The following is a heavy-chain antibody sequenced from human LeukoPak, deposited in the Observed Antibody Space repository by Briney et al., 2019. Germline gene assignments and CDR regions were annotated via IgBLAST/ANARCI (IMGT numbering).Heavy chain of an antibody. D-gene: IGHD5-12*01. V-gene: IGHV4-34*01. J-gene: IGHJ3*02. CDR2: INHSGST. CDR1: GGSFSGYY. Sequence: SETLSLTCAVYGGSFSGYYWSWIRQPPGKGLEWIGEINHSGSTNYNPSLKSRVTISVDTSKNQFSLKLSSVTAADTAVYYCARDLPLLGGYGRNDAFDIWGQGTMVTVSS. CDR3: ARDLPLLGGYGRNDAFDI.